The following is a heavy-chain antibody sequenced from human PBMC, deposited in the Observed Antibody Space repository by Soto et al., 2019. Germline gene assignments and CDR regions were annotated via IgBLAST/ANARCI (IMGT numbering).Heavy chain of an antibody. J-gene: IGHJ6*02. CDR2: IYYSGST. CDR3: TTQGFGVLHGLVDV. Sequence: SQMQSLTCTVCEGSISSDNYYWSWISQPPGKGLEWIGYIYYSGSTNYNPSLKSRVTISVDTSKNQFSLKLSSVTAADTAVYYCTTQGFGVLHGLVDVWGQGTTVPVFS. D-gene: IGHD3-10*01. CDR1: EGSISSDNYY. V-gene: IGHV4-61*01.